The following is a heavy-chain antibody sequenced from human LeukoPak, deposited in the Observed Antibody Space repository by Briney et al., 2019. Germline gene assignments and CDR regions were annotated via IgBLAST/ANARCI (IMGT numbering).Heavy chain of an antibody. CDR2: INPNSGGT. Sequence: GASVKVSCKASGYTFTGYYMHWVRQAPGQGLEWMGWINPNSGGTNYAQKFQGRVTMTRDTSISTAYMELSSLRSEDTAVYYCARGTYGYCSSTSCYSGYYYGMDVWGQGTTVTVSS. CDR3: ARGTYGYCSSTSCYSGYYYGMDV. D-gene: IGHD2-2*03. J-gene: IGHJ6*02. V-gene: IGHV1-2*02. CDR1: GYTFTGYY.